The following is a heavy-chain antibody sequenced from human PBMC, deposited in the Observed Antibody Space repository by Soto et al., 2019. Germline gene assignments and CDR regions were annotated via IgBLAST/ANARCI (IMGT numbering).Heavy chain of an antibody. CDR2: INAGNGNT. J-gene: IGHJ3*02. CDR3: ACYWHYYGSGKPVDAFDI. D-gene: IGHD3-10*01. Sequence: ASVKVSCKASGYTFTSYAVHWVRQAPGQRLEWMGWINAGNGNTKYSQKFQGRVTITRDTSASTAYMELSSLRSEDTAVYYCACYWHYYGSGKPVDAFDIWGQGTMVTVSS. CDR1: GYTFTSYA. V-gene: IGHV1-3*01.